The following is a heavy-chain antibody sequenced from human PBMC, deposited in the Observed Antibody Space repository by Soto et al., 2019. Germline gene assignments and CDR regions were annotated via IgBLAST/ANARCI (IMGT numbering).Heavy chain of an antibody. CDR3: ASSGGIAALPIDI. CDR1: GGSISSGGYY. Sequence: SETLSLTCTVSGGSISSGGYYWSWIRQHPGKGLEWIGYIYYSGSTYYNPSLKSRVTISVDTSKNQFSLKLSSVTAADTAVYYCASSGGIAALPIDIWGQGTKVTVSS. D-gene: IGHD6-13*01. V-gene: IGHV4-31*03. J-gene: IGHJ3*02. CDR2: IYYSGST.